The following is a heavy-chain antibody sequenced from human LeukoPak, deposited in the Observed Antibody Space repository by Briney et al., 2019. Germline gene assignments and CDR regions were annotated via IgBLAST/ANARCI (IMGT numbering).Heavy chain of an antibody. D-gene: IGHD3-3*01. CDR2: IYSGGST. CDR3: ARRGRIFGVVIISYFDY. Sequence: PGGSLRLSCAASGFTVSSNYMSWVRQAPGKGLEWVSVIYSGGSTYYADSVKGRFTISRDNSKNTLYLQMNSLRAEDTAVYYCARRGRIFGVVIISYFDYWGQGTLVTVSS. CDR1: GFTVSSNY. J-gene: IGHJ4*02. V-gene: IGHV3-66*01.